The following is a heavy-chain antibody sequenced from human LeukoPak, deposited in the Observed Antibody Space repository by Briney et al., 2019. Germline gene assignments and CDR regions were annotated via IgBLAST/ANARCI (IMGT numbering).Heavy chain of an antibody. CDR2: MNPNSGNT. CDR3: ARGSSSSSPFDY. CDR1: GYTFTSYD. J-gene: IGHJ4*02. V-gene: IGHV1-8*01. Sequence: GASVKVSCKASGYTFTSYDIDWVRQATGQGLEWMGWMNPNSGNTGYAQKFQGRVTMTRNTSISTAYMALSSLRSEDTAVYYCARGSSSSSPFDYWGQGTLVTVSS. D-gene: IGHD6-6*01.